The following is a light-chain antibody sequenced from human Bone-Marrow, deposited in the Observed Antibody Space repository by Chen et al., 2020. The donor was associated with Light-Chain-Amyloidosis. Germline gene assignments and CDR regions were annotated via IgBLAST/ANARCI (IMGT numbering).Light chain of an antibody. CDR1: QSVLYNSDNKNY. V-gene: IGKV4-1*01. Sequence: DIVVTQSPDSLVVSLGERATINCKSSQSVLYNSDNKNYLAWYQQKPGQPPKLLIYWASFRESGVPDRFSGSGSGTDFTLTISSLQADDVAVYYCQQYYGTPFTFGPGTKVNV. CDR2: WAS. J-gene: IGKJ3*01. CDR3: QQYYGTPFT.